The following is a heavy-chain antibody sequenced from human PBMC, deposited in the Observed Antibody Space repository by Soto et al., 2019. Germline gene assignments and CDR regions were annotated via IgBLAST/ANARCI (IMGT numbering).Heavy chain of an antibody. V-gene: IGHV3-21*01. CDR2: ISTGGNYV. CDR3: ARDSRIVARPAMGSEGFDP. D-gene: IGHD2-2*01. CDR1: GFTFSDYS. Sequence: EVQLVESGGGLVKPGESLRLSCATSGFTFSDYSMNWVRQAPGKDLEWISSISTGGNYVYYADSVKGRFTISRDNAKSSLYLQMDSLRAEDTAVYYCARDSRIVARPAMGSEGFDPWGQGTLVTVSS. J-gene: IGHJ5*02.